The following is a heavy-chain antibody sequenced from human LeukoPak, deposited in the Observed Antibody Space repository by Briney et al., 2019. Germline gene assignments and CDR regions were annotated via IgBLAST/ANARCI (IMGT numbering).Heavy chain of an antibody. V-gene: IGHV4-59*01. CDR1: GGSISSYY. J-gene: IGHJ4*02. CDR3: ARETAVAGSQFDY. CDR2: IYYSGST. D-gene: IGHD6-19*01. Sequence: SETLSLTCTVSGGSISSYYWSWIRQPPGKGLEWIGYIYYSGSTNYNPSLKSRVTISVDTSKNQFSLKLSSVTAADTAVYYCARETAVAGSQFDYWGQGTLVTVSS.